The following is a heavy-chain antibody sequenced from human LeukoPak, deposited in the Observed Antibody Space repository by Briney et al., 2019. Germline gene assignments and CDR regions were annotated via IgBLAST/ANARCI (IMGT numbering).Heavy chain of an antibody. V-gene: IGHV3-21*01. CDR2: ISSSSSYI. CDR3: AKDNAYYYADY. D-gene: IGHD3-10*01. CDR1: GFTFSSYS. Sequence: GGSLRLSCAASGFTFSSYSMNWVRQAPGKGLEWVSSISSSSSYIYYADSVKGRFTSSRDNAKNSLYLQMNSLRAEDTAIYYCAKDNAYYYADYWGQGTLVTVSS. J-gene: IGHJ4*02.